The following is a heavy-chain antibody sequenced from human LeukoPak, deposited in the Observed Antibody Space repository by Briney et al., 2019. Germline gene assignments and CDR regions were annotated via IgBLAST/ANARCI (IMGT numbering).Heavy chain of an antibody. Sequence: GGSLRLSCAASGFIFSRFWMRWGRQAPGKGLGWVAVIWYDGSNKYYVDSVKGRFTLSRDNTKNTLYLHMNTLKAEDTAVYYCAKTAPATVVTPGSWFDPWGQGTLVTVSS. CDR2: IWYDGSNK. V-gene: IGHV3-33*06. D-gene: IGHD4-23*01. CDR3: AKTAPATVVTPGSWFDP. CDR1: GFIFSRFW. J-gene: IGHJ5*02.